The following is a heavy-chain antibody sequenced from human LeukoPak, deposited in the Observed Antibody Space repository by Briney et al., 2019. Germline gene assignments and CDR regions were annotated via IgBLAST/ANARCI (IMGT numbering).Heavy chain of an antibody. CDR2: SHDSGES. Sequence: PSETLSLTCSVSGGSISYYYWSWIRQPPGKGLEWIGYSHDSGESNYNPSLQSRVIISRDTSKNQFSLNLMSVTAADTAGYYCAPSSHSGSYRAYWGQGTPVTVSS. D-gene: IGHD3-10*01. V-gene: IGHV4-59*08. J-gene: IGHJ4*02. CDR3: APSSHSGSYRAY. CDR1: GGSISYYY.